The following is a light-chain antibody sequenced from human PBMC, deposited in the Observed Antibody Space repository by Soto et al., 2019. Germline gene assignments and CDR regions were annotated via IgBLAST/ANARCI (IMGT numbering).Light chain of an antibody. Sequence: EIVLTQSPGTLSLSPGERATLSCRASQSVTNNYLAWYQQKPGQAPRLLIYVASSRADGIPDRFSGGGSGTDLSLTISRLELEDSAVYYCQIYGSSPPITFGQGTRLEIK. CDR1: QSVTNNY. V-gene: IGKV3-20*01. J-gene: IGKJ5*01. CDR3: QIYGSSPPIT. CDR2: VAS.